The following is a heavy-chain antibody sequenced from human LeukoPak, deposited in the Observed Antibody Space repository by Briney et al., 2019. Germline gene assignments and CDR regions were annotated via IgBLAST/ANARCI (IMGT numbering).Heavy chain of an antibody. CDR3: ARGAAATY. J-gene: IGHJ4*02. V-gene: IGHV4-39*07. CDR1: GGSISSSSYH. D-gene: IGHD6-13*01. Sequence: SETLSLTCTVSGGSISSSSYHWGWIRQPPGKGLEWIGSIYYSGSTYYNPSLKSRVTISVDTSKNQFSLKLSSVTAADTAVYYCARGAAATYWGQGTLVTVSS. CDR2: IYYSGST.